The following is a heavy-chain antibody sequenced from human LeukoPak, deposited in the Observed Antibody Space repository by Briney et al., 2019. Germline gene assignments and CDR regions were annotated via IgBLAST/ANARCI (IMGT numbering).Heavy chain of an antibody. Sequence: GGSLRLSCAASGFTFSSYTMNWVRQAPGKGLEWVSGISGSGGSTYYADSVKGRFTISRDNSKDTLYLQMNSLRAEDTAVYYCAKDKIQLWLLNGQMPWFDPWGQGTLVTVSS. CDR3: AKDKIQLWLLNGQMPWFDP. CDR2: ISGSGGST. D-gene: IGHD5-18*01. V-gene: IGHV3-23*01. CDR1: GFTFSSYT. J-gene: IGHJ5*02.